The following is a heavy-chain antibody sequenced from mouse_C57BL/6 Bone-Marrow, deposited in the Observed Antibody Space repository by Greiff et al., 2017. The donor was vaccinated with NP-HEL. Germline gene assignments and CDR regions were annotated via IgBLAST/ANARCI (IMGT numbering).Heavy chain of an antibody. V-gene: IGHV1-81*01. CDR1: GYTFTSYG. J-gene: IGHJ4*01. D-gene: IGHD1-1*02. Sequence: VQLQQSGAELARPGASVKLSCKASGYTFTSYGISWVKQRTGQGLEWIGEIYPRSGNTYYNEKFKGKATLTADKSSSTAYMELRSLTSEDSAVYFCARFGLFYAMDYGGQGTSVTVSS. CDR2: IYPRSGNT. CDR3: ARFGLFYAMDY.